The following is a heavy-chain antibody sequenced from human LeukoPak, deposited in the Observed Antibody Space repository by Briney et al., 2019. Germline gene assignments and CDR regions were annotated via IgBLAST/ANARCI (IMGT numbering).Heavy chain of an antibody. CDR3: ARGGGSSVFDY. V-gene: IGHV3-23*01. D-gene: IGHD2-15*01. J-gene: IGHJ4*02. CDR2: ISNSGGST. CDR1: GFTFSSYA. Sequence: GGSLRLSCAASGFTFSSYATTWVRQAPGKGLEWVSSISNSGGSTYYADSVKGRFTVSRDNSKNTLYLQVSSLRAEDTAVYYCARGGGSSVFDYWGQGALVTVSS.